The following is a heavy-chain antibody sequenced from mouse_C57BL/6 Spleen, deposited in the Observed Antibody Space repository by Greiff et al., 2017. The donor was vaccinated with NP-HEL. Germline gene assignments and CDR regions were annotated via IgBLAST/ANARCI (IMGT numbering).Heavy chain of an antibody. CDR1: GYSFTDYN. J-gene: IGHJ4*01. V-gene: IGHV1-39*01. D-gene: IGHD1-1*01. Sequence: EVQLQGSGPELVKPGASVKISCKASGYSFTDYNMNWVKQSNGKSLEWIGVINPNYGTTSYNQKFKGKATLTVDQSSSTAYMQLNSLTSEDSAVYYCARYYYGSSYYAMDYWGQGTSVTVSS. CDR3: ARYYYGSSYYAMDY. CDR2: INPNYGTT.